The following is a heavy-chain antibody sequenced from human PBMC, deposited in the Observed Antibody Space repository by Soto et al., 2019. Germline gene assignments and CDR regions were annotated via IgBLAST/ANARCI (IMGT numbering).Heavy chain of an antibody. CDR1: GFTFSSYW. Sequence: EVQLVESGGGLVQPGGSLRLSCAASGFTFSSYWMHWVRQVPGKGLVWVSHINSDGTTTNYADSVKGRFTISRDNGKNTLYLQTNTLRDEDTAVYYCARRLGTSSSVTTGYWGQGTLVTVSS. CDR2: INSDGTTT. V-gene: IGHV3-74*01. J-gene: IGHJ4*02. CDR3: ARRLGTSSSVTTGY. D-gene: IGHD4-4*01.